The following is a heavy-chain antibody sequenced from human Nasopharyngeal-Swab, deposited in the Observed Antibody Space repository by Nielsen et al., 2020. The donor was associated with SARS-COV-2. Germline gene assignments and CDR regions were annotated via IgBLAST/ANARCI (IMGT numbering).Heavy chain of an antibody. CDR2: ISASGTT. CDR1: GGSINGGDYY. Sequence: SETLSLTCTVSGGSINGGDYYWSWIRLPAGEGLEWIGRISASGTTNYNPSLKSRVTISMDTSKSQLSLKLYSATAAETAVYYCAREGRYYDRSAYNHYYFDSWGQGTPVTVSS. CDR3: AREGRYYDRSAYNHYYFDS. V-gene: IGHV4-61*02. J-gene: IGHJ4*02. D-gene: IGHD3-22*01.